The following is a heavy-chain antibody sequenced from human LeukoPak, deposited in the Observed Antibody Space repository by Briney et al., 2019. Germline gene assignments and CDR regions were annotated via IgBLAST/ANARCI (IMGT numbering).Heavy chain of an antibody. J-gene: IGHJ4*01. CDR1: GYTLTGYY. CDR3: ARDAYSRFDVSYYSDY. V-gene: IGHV1-2*02. Sequence: ASVNVSLTSSGYTLTGYYMHWVRQPPGQGLEWMGSTNPNSGGTNYAQKFQGRVTMTRDTSIDTAFMELSSLTSDDTTLYYCARDAYSRFDVSYYSDYWG. CDR2: TNPNSGGT. D-gene: IGHD2-15*01.